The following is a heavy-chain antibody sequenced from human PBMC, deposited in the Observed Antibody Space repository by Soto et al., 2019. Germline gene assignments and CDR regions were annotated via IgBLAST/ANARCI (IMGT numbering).Heavy chain of an antibody. CDR1: GFTFSSYA. Sequence: QVQLVESGGGVVQPGRSLRLSCAASGFTFSSYAMHWVRQAPGKGLEWVAVISYDGSNTYYADSVKGRFTISRDNSKNTLYLQMNSLRAEDTAVYYCARPLWRDDYNWGYFDLWGRGTLVTVSS. D-gene: IGHD4-4*01. CDR2: ISYDGSNT. J-gene: IGHJ2*01. V-gene: IGHV3-30-3*01. CDR3: ARPLWRDDYNWGYFDL.